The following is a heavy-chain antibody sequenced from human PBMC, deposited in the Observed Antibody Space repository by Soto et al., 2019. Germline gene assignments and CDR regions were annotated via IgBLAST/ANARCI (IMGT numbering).Heavy chain of an antibody. D-gene: IGHD3-10*01. CDR1: CFSFSIYA. CDR3: AKEVYYYGSGSYYPFDY. V-gene: IGHV3-23*01. J-gene: IGHJ4*02. CDR2: ISGRGGST. Sequence: LRLCCLASCFSFSIYAMGWVLQSPGKGLHWVSAISGRGGSTYYADSVKGRFTISRDNSKNTLYLQMTSLRAQDTGVYYCAKEVYYYGSGSYYPFDYWGKGTLVTVSS.